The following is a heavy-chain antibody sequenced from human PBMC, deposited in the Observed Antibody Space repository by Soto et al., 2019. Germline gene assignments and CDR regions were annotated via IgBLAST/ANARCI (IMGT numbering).Heavy chain of an antibody. CDR2: INHSGST. Sequence: SENLSLTCAVYGGSFSGYYWSWILQPPRKGLEWIGEINHSGSTNYNPSLKSRVTISVDTSKNQFSLKLSSVTAADTAVYYCSSCVISGAITGFDSCGQGALVTVSS. J-gene: IGHJ4*02. CDR3: SSCVISGAITGFDS. D-gene: IGHD3-16*02. CDR1: GGSFSGYY. V-gene: IGHV4-34*01.